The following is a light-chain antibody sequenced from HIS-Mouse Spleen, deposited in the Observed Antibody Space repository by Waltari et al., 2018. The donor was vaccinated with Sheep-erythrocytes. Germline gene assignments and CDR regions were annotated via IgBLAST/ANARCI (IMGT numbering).Light chain of an antibody. V-gene: IGLV3-1*01. CDR3: CSYAGSYNHV. J-gene: IGLJ1*01. CDR1: KLGDKY. Sequence: SYELTQPPSVSVSPGQTASITCSGDKLGDKYACWYQQKPGQSPVLVISQDSKRPSGIPERFSGSNSGNTATLTISGLQAEDEADYYCCSYAGSYNHVFATGTKVTVL. CDR2: QDS.